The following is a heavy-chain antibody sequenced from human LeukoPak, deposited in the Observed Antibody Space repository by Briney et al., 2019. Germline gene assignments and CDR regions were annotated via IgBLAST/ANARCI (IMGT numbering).Heavy chain of an antibody. CDR2: IIPGASDI. Sequence: GESPLILSRASACGSISSYIGWLSQKPPENLQWMGIIIPGASDINYNPSLQSRVTISADKSISTAYLQWSSMKASDTAIYYCARQVGFPGYIDVWGKGITVTVS. J-gene: IGHJ6*03. CDR3: ARQVGFPGYIDV. V-gene: IGHV5-51*01. D-gene: IGHD2-2*01. CDR1: ACGSISSY.